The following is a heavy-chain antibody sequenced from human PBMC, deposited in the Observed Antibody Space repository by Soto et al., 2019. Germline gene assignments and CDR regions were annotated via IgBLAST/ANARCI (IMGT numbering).Heavy chain of an antibody. CDR2: ISSSSSYT. V-gene: IGHV3-11*06. Sequence: QVQLVESGGGLVKPGGSLRLSCAASGFTFSDYYMSWIRQAPGKGLEWVSYISSSSSYTNYADSVKGRFTISRDNGKNYLYLQMKSLRAEDTAVYYCARGGGSYSSSKYFQHWGQGTLVTVSS. CDR1: GFTFSDYY. CDR3: ARGGGSYSSSKYFQH. D-gene: IGHD6-6*01. J-gene: IGHJ1*01.